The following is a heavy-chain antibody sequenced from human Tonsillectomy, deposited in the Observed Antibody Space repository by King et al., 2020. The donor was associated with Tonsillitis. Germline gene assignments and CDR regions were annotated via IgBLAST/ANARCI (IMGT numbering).Heavy chain of an antibody. Sequence: QVQLVESGGGVVQPGGSLILSCAASGFTFNSYGMHWVRQAPGRGLEWVAFIRYDGSNKYYADSVKGRFTISRDNSKNTLYLQMDSLRAEDTAVYYCAKDSNGYGDYGSPYYYYYVMDVWDQGTTVTVSS. D-gene: IGHD4-17*01. CDR2: IRYDGSNK. CDR3: AKDSNGYGDYGSPYYYYYVMDV. CDR1: GFTFNSYG. J-gene: IGHJ6*02. V-gene: IGHV3-30*02.